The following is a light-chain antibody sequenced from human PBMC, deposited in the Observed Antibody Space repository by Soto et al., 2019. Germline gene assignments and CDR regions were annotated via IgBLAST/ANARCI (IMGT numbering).Light chain of an antibody. V-gene: IGKV1-39*01. CDR1: QSISSY. J-gene: IGKJ2*01. Sequence: DIQMTQSPSSLSASVGDRVTITCRASQSISSYLNWYQQKPGKAPKLLIYTASSLQSGVPSRFSGSGSGTDSTLTISSLQPEDFATYYCQQSYTNPPYTFGQGTKVDIK. CDR3: QQSYTNPPYT. CDR2: TAS.